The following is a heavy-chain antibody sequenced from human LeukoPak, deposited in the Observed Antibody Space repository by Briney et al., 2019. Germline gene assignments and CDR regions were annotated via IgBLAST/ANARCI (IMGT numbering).Heavy chain of an antibody. CDR3: ARHYRGGEYYYGMDV. CDR1: GQGFTNYW. D-gene: IGHD2-21*01. V-gene: IGHV5-51*01. J-gene: IGHJ6*02. Sequence: GESLQISSQGSGQGFTNYWIGWARPMPGKGREWMGIIYPGDSDTRYSPSFQGQVTISADKYISTAYLQWSSLNASATARYNCARHYRGGEYYYGMDVWGQGTTVTVAS. CDR2: IYPGDSDT.